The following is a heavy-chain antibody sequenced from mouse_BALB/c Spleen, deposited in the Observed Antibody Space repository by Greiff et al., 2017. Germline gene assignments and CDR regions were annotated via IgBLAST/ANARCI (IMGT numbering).Heavy chain of an antibody. D-gene: IGHD1-1*01. CDR1: GYTFTSYW. V-gene: IGHV1S81*02. J-gene: IGHJ4*01. CDR2: INPSNGRT. CDR3: ARNTPTVVAPMDY. Sequence: QVQLKQPGAELVKPGASVKLSCKASGYTFTSYWMHWVKQRPGQGLEWIGEINPSNGRTNYNEKFKSKATLTVDKSSSTAYMQLSSLTSEDSAVYYCARNTPTVVAPMDYWGQGTSVTVSS.